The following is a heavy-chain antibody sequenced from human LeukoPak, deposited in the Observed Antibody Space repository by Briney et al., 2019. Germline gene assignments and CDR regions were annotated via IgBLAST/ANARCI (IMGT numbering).Heavy chain of an antibody. V-gene: IGHV4-59*12. CDR1: GGSISSYY. CDR3: ARGFDGYCSSSSCYNYAFDI. D-gene: IGHD2-2*02. J-gene: IGHJ3*02. Sequence: PSETLSLTCTVSGGSISSYYWSWIRQPPGKGLEWIGYIYYRGNTNYNPTLKSRVTMSVDTSKNQFSLKLSSVTAADTAVYYCARGFDGYCSSSSCYNYAFDIWGQGTMVTVSS. CDR2: IYYRGNT.